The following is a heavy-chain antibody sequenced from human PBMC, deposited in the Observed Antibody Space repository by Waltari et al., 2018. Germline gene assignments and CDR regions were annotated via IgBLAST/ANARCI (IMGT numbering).Heavy chain of an antibody. D-gene: IGHD3-9*01. J-gene: IGHJ4*02. Sequence: EVQLVQSGVEVKKPGESLKISCLGSGYKFSSYWIAWVCQVPGKGLEWVGIIYPGDSETRYSPSFQGKVTMSVDKSATTAYLQWTNMKASDTAMYYCARQSRSSDWYDYWGQGTLITVSS. CDR2: IYPGDSET. CDR1: GYKFSSYW. V-gene: IGHV5-51*01. CDR3: ARQSRSSDWYDY.